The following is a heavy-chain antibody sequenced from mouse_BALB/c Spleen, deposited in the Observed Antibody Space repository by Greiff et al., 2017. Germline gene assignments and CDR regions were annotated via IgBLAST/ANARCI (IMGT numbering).Heavy chain of an antibody. CDR3: AREGLSSWFAY. V-gene: IGHV5-4*02. D-gene: IGHD1-1*02. CDR1: GFTFSDYY. J-gene: IGHJ3*01. CDR2: ISDGGSYT. Sequence: EVHLVESGGGLVKPGGSLKLSCAASGFTFSDYYMYWVRQTPEKRLEWVATISDGGSYTYYPDSVKGRFTISRDNAKNNLYLQMSSLKSEDTAMYYCAREGLSSWFAYWGQGTLVTVSA.